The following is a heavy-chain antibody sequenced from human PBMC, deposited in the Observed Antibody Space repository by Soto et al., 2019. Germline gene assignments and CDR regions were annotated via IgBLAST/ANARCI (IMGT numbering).Heavy chain of an antibody. Sequence: EVQLVEPGGGLVQPGRSLRLSCAASGFTFDDYAMHWVRQAPGKGLEWVSGISWNSGSIGYADSVKGRFTISRDNAKNSMYLQMNSLRAEDTALYYCAKVLVTGAHDAFDIWGQGTMVTVSS. CDR1: GFTFDDYA. V-gene: IGHV3-9*01. J-gene: IGHJ3*02. CDR2: ISWNSGSI. CDR3: AKVLVTGAHDAFDI. D-gene: IGHD2-2*01.